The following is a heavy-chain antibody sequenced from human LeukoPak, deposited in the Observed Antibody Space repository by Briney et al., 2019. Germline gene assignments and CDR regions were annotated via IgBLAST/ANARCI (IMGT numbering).Heavy chain of an antibody. D-gene: IGHD3-22*01. V-gene: IGHV4-59*02. J-gene: IGHJ4*02. CDR1: GGSVSGYY. CDR3: ARGHSTSGYAFDY. Sequence: PSETLSLTCVVSGGSVSGYYWGWIRQPPGRGLEWIGYVYYSGSTNYNPSFKSRVTISVDTSKNQFSLKLSSVTAADTAVYYCARGHSTSGYAFDYWGQGTLVTVSS. CDR2: VYYSGST.